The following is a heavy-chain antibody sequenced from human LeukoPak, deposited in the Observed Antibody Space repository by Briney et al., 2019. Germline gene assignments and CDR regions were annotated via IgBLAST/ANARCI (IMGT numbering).Heavy chain of an antibody. D-gene: IGHD6-19*01. CDR3: ASSSGWPQDFDY. CDR2: ISWNSGSI. CDR1: GFTFDDYA. Sequence: GGSLRLSCAASGFTFDDYAMHWVRQAPGKGLEWVSGISWNSGSIGYADSVKGRFTISRDNAKNSLYLQMNSLRAEDTALYYCASSSGWPQDFDYWGQGTPVTVSS. V-gene: IGHV3-9*01. J-gene: IGHJ4*02.